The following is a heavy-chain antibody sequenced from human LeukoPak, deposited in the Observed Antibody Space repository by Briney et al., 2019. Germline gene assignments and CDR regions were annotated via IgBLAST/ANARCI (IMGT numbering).Heavy chain of an antibody. Sequence: APVKVSCKASGYTFTNYGITWVRQAPGQGLEWMGWISPNDGETTYSQKFQGRVTMTTDTSTTTAYMEVRTLRSDDTGVYYCARDLRGSTPVGPWGQGTLVTVSS. CDR2: ISPNDGET. V-gene: IGHV1-18*01. CDR1: GYTFTNYG. D-gene: IGHD3-16*01. CDR3: ARDLRGSTPVGP. J-gene: IGHJ5*02.